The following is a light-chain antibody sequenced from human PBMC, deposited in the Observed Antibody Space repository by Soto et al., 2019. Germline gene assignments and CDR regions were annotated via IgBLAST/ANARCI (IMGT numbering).Light chain of an antibody. Sequence: EIVLTQSPATLSLSPGERATLSCRASQSVENYLAWFQQKRGQAPRLLIYDTSNRAAGIPDRFSGSGSGTDFPLTISSLEPEDFAVYYCHQRYIWPPRTFGGGNKVEIK. CDR1: QSVENY. CDR3: HQRYIWPPRT. J-gene: IGKJ4*01. CDR2: DTS. V-gene: IGKV3-11*01.